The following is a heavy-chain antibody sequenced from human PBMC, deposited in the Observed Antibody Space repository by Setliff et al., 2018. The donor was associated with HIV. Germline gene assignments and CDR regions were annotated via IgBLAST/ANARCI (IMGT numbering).Heavy chain of an antibody. Sequence: SETLSLTCAVSSESIVSYYWNWIRQPPGRGLEWIGYIHTSGRTKYNPSLKSRLTILVDTSKKQFSLRLTSVTAADTAGYYCSRAAYDAVDWLDPWGQGTLVTVSS. CDR3: SRAAYDAVDWLDP. CDR1: SESIVSYY. J-gene: IGHJ5*02. CDR2: IHTSGRT. V-gene: IGHV4-4*08. D-gene: IGHD1-1*01.